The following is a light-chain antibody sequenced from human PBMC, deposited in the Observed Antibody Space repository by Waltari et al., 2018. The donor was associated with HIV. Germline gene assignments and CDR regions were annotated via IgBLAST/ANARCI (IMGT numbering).Light chain of an antibody. V-gene: IGLV2-14*01. Sequence: QSAMTQPASVSGSPGQSITISCTGTSSTVGGYNNFSCYQQHPGKAPKLIIFYVSNRPSGVSNRFSGSNSGNTASLTISGLQAEDEADYYCSSYTSSSTWVFGGGTKLTVL. CDR1: SSTVGGYNN. J-gene: IGLJ3*02. CDR2: YVS. CDR3: SSYTSSSTWV.